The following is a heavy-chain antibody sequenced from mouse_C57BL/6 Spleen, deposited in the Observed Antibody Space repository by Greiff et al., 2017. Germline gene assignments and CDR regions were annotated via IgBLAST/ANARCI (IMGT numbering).Heavy chain of an antibody. CDR3: ARMDYYMDAY. D-gene: IGHD2-12*01. CDR1: GYTFTSYW. Sequence: QVQLQQSGAELVRPGSSVKLSCKASGYTFTSYWMHWVKQRPIQGLEWIGNIDPSDSETHYNQKFKDKATLTVDKSSSTAYMQLSSLTSEDSAVYYCARMDYYMDAYWGQGTLVTVSA. V-gene: IGHV1-52*01. J-gene: IGHJ3*01. CDR2: IDPSDSET.